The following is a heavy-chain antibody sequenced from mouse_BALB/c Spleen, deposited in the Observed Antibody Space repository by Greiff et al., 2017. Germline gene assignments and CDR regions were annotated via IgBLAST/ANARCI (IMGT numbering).Heavy chain of an antibody. CDR2: IWGGGST. D-gene: IGHD4-1*01. Sequence: VQLVESGPGLVAPSQSLSITCTVSGFSLSRYRVHWVRQPPGKGLEWLGMIWGGGSTDYNSALKSRLSISKDNSKSQVFLKMNSLQTDDTAMYYCARKGEAGTDSCAYWGQGTLVTVSA. CDR3: ARKGEAGTDSCAY. J-gene: IGHJ3*01. V-gene: IGHV2-6-4*01. CDR1: GFSLSRYR.